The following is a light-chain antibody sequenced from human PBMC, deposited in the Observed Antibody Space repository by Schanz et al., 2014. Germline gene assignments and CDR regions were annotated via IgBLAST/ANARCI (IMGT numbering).Light chain of an antibody. CDR3: CSYTGNFTSWV. J-gene: IGLJ3*02. Sequence: QSALTQPASVSGSPGQSITISCTGSSSDVGSYNLVSWYQQHPGKAPKVIIYDVTKRPSGVSDRFSGSKSGNTASLTISGLQAEDEADYYCCSYTGNFTSWVFGGGTKLPVL. V-gene: IGLV2-23*02. CDR1: SSDVGSYNL. CDR2: DVT.